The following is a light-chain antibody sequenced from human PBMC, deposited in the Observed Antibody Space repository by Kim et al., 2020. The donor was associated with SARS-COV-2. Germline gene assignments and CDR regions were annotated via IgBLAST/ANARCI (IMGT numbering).Light chain of an antibody. V-gene: IGLV3-21*04. CDR3: QVWDSSSDNRV. J-gene: IGLJ3*02. CDR2: YDS. CDR1: KIGSKS. Sequence: APGKAARITCGGKKIGSKSVHWYQKKAGEAPVVVIYYDSGRPSGIPGRFCGSNSGNTATLTISRVEAGDEADYYCQVWDSSSDNRVFGGGTKLTVL.